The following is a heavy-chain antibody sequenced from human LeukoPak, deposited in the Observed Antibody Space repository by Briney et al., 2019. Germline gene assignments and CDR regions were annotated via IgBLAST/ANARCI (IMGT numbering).Heavy chain of an antibody. CDR1: RGSISSYY. CDR3: AGTDGSGWPFDY. D-gene: IGHD6-19*01. V-gene: IGHV4-59*08. CDR2: IYYSERT. Sequence: SETLSLTCTVSRGSISSYYWSWIRQPPGKGLEWIGYIYYSERTNYNPSLKSRVTISADTSKNQISLRLTSATAADTAVYYCAGTDGSGWPFDYWGQGTLVAVSS. J-gene: IGHJ4*02.